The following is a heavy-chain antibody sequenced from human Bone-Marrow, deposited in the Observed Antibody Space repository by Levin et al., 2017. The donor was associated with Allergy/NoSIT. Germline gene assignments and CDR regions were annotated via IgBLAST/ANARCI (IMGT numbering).Heavy chain of an antibody. V-gene: IGHV2-5*02. CDR1: GLSLSASGVG. CDR3: AHSPEFETVATTSGYFRH. D-gene: IGHD4-17*01. Sequence: SGPTLVKPTQTLTLTCTFSGLSLSASGVGVGWIRQPPGKALEWLALIFWDDDKRYSPSLKSRLTITKDTSKTQVVLTMTNMEPVDTATYFCAHSPEFETVATTSGYFRHWGQGTLVTVSS. CDR2: IFWDDDK. J-gene: IGHJ1*01.